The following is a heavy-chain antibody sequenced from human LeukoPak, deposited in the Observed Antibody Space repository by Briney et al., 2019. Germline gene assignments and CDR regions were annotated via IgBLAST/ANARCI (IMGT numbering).Heavy chain of an antibody. CDR1: GFTFDDYA. D-gene: IGHD1-26*01. CDR2: ISGDGGST. CDR3: AKPSGSYRNFDY. Sequence: GGSLRLSCAASGFTFDDYAMHWVRQAPGKDLEWVSLISGDGGSTYYADSVKGRFTISRDNSKNSLYLQMNSLRTEDTALYYCAKPSGSYRNFDYWGQGTLVTVSS. J-gene: IGHJ4*02. V-gene: IGHV3-43*02.